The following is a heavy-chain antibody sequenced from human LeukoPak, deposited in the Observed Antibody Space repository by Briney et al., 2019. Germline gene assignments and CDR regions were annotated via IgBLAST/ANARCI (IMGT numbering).Heavy chain of an antibody. V-gene: IGHV3-48*01. J-gene: IGHJ4*02. Sequence: PGGSLRLSCAASGFTFSSYSMNWVRQAPGKGLEWVSYISSSSSTIYYADSVKGRFTISRDNSKNTLYLQMNSLRAEDTAVYYCAKDDYDSSGYYSEYFDYWGQGTLVTVSS. CDR3: AKDDYDSSGYYSEYFDY. CDR2: ISSSSSTI. CDR1: GFTFSSYS. D-gene: IGHD3-22*01.